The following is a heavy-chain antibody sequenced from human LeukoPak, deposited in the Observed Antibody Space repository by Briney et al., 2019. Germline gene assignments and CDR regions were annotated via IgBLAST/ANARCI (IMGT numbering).Heavy chain of an antibody. CDR2: ISFNGIDT. D-gene: IGHD1-26*01. V-gene: IGHV3-64D*06. CDR3: VKDRSNTGTYPWRFDY. Sequence: GGSLRLSCSASGFTFSTYGLHWVRQAPGKGLQFVSTISFNGIDTYYANSVKGRFTISRDNSKNTLYLQMSSLRPEDTAVYYCVKDRSNTGTYPWRFDYWGQGTLVTVSS. CDR1: GFTFSTYG. J-gene: IGHJ4*02.